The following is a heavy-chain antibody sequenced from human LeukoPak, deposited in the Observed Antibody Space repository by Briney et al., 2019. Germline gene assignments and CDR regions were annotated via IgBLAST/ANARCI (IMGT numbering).Heavy chain of an antibody. J-gene: IGHJ4*02. CDR2: ISYDGSNK. CDR1: GFTFSSYG. Sequence: GGSLRLSCAASGFTFSSYGMHWVRQAPGKGLGWVAVISYDGSNKYYADSVKGRFTISRDNSKNTLYLQMNSLRAEDTAVYYCAKGGYTVYYFDYWGQGTLVTVSS. CDR3: AKGGYTVYYFDY. D-gene: IGHD6-25*01. V-gene: IGHV3-30*18.